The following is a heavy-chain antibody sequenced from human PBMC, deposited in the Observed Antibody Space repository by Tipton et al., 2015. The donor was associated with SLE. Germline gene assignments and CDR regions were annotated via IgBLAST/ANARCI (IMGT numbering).Heavy chain of an antibody. CDR2: ISSSSFTI. D-gene: IGHD4-17*01. CDR1: GFTFSSYS. J-gene: IGHJ4*02. CDR3: AREIDYRDYAGLTG. V-gene: IGHV3-48*01. Sequence: SLRLSCAASGFTFSSYSMNWVRQAPGRGLQWVSYISSSSFTISYAVSVKGRFTISRDNAENSLYLQMNSLRAEDTAVYYCAREIDYRDYAGLTGWGQGTLVTVSS.